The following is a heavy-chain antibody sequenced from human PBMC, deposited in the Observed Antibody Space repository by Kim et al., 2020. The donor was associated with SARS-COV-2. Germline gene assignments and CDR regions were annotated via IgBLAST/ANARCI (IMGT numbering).Heavy chain of an antibody. D-gene: IGHD2-15*01. J-gene: IGHJ4*02. CDR3: ARGGGGYCSGGSCLSEFDY. Sequence: GRFTISSDNAKNSLYMQMNSLRAEDTAVYYCARGGGGYCSGGSCLSEFDYWGQGTLVTVSS. V-gene: IGHV3-11*04.